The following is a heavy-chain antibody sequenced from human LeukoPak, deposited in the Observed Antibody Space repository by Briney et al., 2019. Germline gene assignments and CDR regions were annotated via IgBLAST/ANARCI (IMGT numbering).Heavy chain of an antibody. J-gene: IGHJ4*02. CDR1: GVTFSTYA. V-gene: IGHV3-23*01. D-gene: IGHD2-15*01. CDR2: ISGSTGRT. CDR3: APRVVGSAPFDY. Sequence: PGGSLRLSCAASGVTFSTYAMSGVRQAPGKGVEWVSAISGSTGRTYYADSVKGRFTISRDNSKNTLCLQMNNLRAEDTAVYYCAPRVVGSAPFDYWGQGTLVTVSS.